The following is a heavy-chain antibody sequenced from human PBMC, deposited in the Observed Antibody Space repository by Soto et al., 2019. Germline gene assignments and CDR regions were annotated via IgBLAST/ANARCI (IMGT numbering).Heavy chain of an antibody. CDR2: IYESGVT. J-gene: IGHJ4*02. D-gene: IGHD7-27*01. CDR1: GYSISSGSY. CDR3: AMRASGEPPYYFDT. V-gene: IGHV4-38-2*01. Sequence: PSETLSLTCAVSGYSISSGSYWGWIRQHPGKGLEWIVSIYESGVTYYNPSLKSRVTTSVDTSENQFSLNLNSMTAADASVYYCAMRASGEPPYYFDTWGQGTQVTVSS.